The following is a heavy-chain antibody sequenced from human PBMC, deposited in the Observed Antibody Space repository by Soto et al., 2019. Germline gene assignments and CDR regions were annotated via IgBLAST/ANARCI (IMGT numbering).Heavy chain of an antibody. CDR1: GGTFSSYA. CDR3: ARGELLLRRYYYGMDV. V-gene: IGHV1-69*13. Sequence: GASVKVSCKASGGTFSSYAISCVRQAPGQGLEWMGGIIPIFGTANYAQKFQGRVTITADESTSTAYMELSSLRSEDTAVYYCARGELLLRRYYYGMDVWGQGTTVTVSS. J-gene: IGHJ6*02. CDR2: IIPIFGTA. D-gene: IGHD3-22*01.